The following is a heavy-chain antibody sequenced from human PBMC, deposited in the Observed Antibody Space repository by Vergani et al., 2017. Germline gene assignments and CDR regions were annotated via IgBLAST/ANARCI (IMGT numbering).Heavy chain of an antibody. D-gene: IGHD3-3*01. J-gene: IGHJ6*02. Sequence: QVQLQESGPGLVKPSQTLSLTCTVSGGSISSGGYYWSWIRQHPGKGLEWIGYIYYSGSTYYNPSLKSRVTISVDTSKNQFSLKLSSVTAADTAVYYCARNSNYYDVWSGYYTVNYYYYGMDVWGQGTTVTVSS. V-gene: IGHV4-31*03. CDR2: IYYSGST. CDR3: ARNSNYYDVWSGYYTVNYYYYGMDV. CDR1: GGSISSGGYY.